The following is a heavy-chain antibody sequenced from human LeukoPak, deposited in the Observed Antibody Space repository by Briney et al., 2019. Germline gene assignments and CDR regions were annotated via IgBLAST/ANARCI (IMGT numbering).Heavy chain of an antibody. Sequence: PSETLSLTCAVYGGSFSGYYWSWIRQPPGKGLEWIGEINHSGSTNYNPSLKSRVTISVDTSKNQFSLKLSSVTAADTAVYYCARSRGQTSTIFGVVIRGHFDYWGQGTLVTVSS. CDR2: INHSGST. D-gene: IGHD3-3*01. J-gene: IGHJ4*02. CDR1: GGSFSGYY. V-gene: IGHV4-34*01. CDR3: ARSRGQTSTIFGVVIRGHFDY.